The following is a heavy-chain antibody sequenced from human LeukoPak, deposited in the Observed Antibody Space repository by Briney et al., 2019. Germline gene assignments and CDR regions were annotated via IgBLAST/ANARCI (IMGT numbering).Heavy chain of an antibody. CDR2: VSYDGSKN. CDR1: GFTFRSDA. V-gene: IGHV3-30*04. CDR3: ARSRLGRASAGKKYYYYGMDV. D-gene: IGHD6-13*01. J-gene: IGHJ6*02. Sequence: ARSLTLSCTVSGFTFRSDALYWGRQPPRPGLEWVGVVSYDGSKNYHADSVKGRFTISRDTSKNRLYLQMNSLRTEDTAVYYCARSRLGRASAGKKYYYYGMDVWGQGTTVTVSS.